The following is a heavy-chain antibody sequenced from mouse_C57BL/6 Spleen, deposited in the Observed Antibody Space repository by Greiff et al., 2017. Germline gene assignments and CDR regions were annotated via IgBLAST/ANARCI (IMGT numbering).Heavy chain of an antibody. D-gene: IGHD1-1*01. CDR2: IVPADGDT. Sequence: VQLQQSGAELVKPGASVQLSCTASGFNIKDSYMHWVKRRTDQGLEGIGRIVPADGDTKYAPKFQGKATITADTSSNTAYRQLSSLTSEDTAVYYCAHYYGSRYWYFDVWGTGTTVTVSS. V-gene: IGHV14-2*01. J-gene: IGHJ1*03. CDR1: GFNIKDSY. CDR3: AHYYGSRYWYFDV.